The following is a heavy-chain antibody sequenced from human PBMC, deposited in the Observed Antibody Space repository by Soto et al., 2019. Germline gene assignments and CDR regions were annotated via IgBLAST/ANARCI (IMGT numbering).Heavy chain of an antibody. V-gene: IGHV5-10-1*01. Sequence: PGESLKISCKGSGYSFTSYWISWVRQMPGKGLEWMGRIDPSDSYTNYSPSFQGHVTISADKSISTAYLQWSSLKASDTAMYYCARRIAAAQYYYYYGMDVWGQGTTVTVSS. CDR2: IDPSDSYT. D-gene: IGHD6-13*01. CDR1: GYSFTSYW. J-gene: IGHJ6*02. CDR3: ARRIAAAQYYYYYGMDV.